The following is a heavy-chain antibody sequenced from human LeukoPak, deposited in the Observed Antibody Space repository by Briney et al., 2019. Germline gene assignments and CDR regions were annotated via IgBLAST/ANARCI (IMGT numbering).Heavy chain of an antibody. CDR2: IKQDGSKK. D-gene: IGHD5-24*01. CDR3: TRVGYIDEGIDY. J-gene: IGHJ4*02. Sequence: GGSLRLSCVASGFPFSSYWMTWVRQAPGKGLEWVANIKQDGSKKSHVDSVKGRFTISRDNAKNSLYLQMNSLRAEDTAIYYCTRVGYIDEGIDYWGQGTLVTVSS. CDR1: GFPFSSYW. V-gene: IGHV3-7*04.